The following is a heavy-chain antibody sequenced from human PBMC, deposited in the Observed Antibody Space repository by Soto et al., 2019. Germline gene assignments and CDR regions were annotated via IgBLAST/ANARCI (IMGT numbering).Heavy chain of an antibody. CDR3: AREGNWNVIYYYVCGMDV. D-gene: IGHD1-1*01. CDR1: GVSGSSNSAA. J-gene: IGHJ6*02. V-gene: IGHV6-1*01. Sequence: SQTLSLTSAISGVSGSSNSAAWNWIRQSPSRGREWLGRTYYRSKWYNDYAVSVKSRITMNPDTSKYQFSLQLNSVTPEDTAVYYCAREGNWNVIYYYVCGMDVWGQGTTVTVSS. CDR2: TYYRSKWYN.